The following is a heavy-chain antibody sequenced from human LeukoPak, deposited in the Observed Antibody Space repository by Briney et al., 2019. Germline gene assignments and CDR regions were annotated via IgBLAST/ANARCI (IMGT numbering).Heavy chain of an antibody. CDR2: IYYSGST. CDR3: ARAVSGRFDY. Sequence: SETLSLTCTVSGGSISSYYWSWIRQPPGKGLEWIGYIYYSGSTNYNPSLKSRVTISVDTSKNQFSLKLSSVTAADTAIYYCARAVSGRFDYWGQGTLVTVSS. J-gene: IGHJ4*02. D-gene: IGHD6-19*01. V-gene: IGHV4-59*08. CDR1: GGSISSYY.